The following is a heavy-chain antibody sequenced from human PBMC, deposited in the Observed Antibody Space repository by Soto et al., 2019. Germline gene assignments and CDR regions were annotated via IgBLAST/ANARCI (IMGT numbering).Heavy chain of an antibody. V-gene: IGHV1-69*13. CDR1: GGTFSSYA. CDR2: IIPIFGTA. CDR3: ASVGYSSSWLYFDY. D-gene: IGHD6-13*01. Sequence: SVKVSCKASGGTFSSYAISWVRQAPGQGLEWMGGIIPIFGTANYAQKFQGRVTITADESTSTAYMEMSRLRSEDTAVYYCASVGYSSSWLYFDYWGQGTLVTVSS. J-gene: IGHJ4*02.